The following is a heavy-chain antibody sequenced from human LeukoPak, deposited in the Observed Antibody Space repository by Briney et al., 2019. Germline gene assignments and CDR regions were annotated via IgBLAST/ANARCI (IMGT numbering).Heavy chain of an antibody. CDR2: ISYDGSNK. CDR1: GFTFSSYA. D-gene: IGHD3-9*01. V-gene: IGHV3-30-3*01. CDR3: ARDHHDTDSLPDY. J-gene: IGHJ4*02. Sequence: GGSLRLSCAASGFTFSSYAMHWVRQAPGKGLEWVAVISYDGSNKYYADSVKGRFTISRDSSKNTLYLQMNSLRAEDTAVYYCARDHHDTDSLPDYWGQGTLVTVSS.